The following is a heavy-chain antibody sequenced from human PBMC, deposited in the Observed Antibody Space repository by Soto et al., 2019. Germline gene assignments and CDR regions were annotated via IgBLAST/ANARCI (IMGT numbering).Heavy chain of an antibody. CDR2: INAGNGNT. V-gene: IGHV1-3*01. CDR1: GYTFTSYA. J-gene: IGHJ6*02. CDR3: ARDLALDV. Sequence: QVPLVQSGAEVKKPGASVKVSCKASGYTFTSYAMHWVRQAHGQRLECMGWINAGNGNTKYSQKYQGRDTITRDTYESKAYMELSSLRSEDTAGDYCARDLALDVWGQGTTVTV. D-gene: IGHD2-21*01.